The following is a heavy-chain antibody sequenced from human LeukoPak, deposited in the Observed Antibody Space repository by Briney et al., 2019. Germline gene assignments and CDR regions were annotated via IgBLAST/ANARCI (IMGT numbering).Heavy chain of an antibody. J-gene: IGHJ4*02. CDR1: GFTFSNYW. CDR2: ISGSGGST. V-gene: IGHV3-23*01. D-gene: IGHD4-17*01. Sequence: GGSLRLSCTASGFTFSNYWMHWVRQAPGKGLEWVSGISGSGGSTYYADSVKGRFTISRDNSKNTLYLQMNSLRAEDTAVYYCAKSGRLGLRGTFFDYWGQGTLVTVSS. CDR3: AKSGRLGLRGTFFDY.